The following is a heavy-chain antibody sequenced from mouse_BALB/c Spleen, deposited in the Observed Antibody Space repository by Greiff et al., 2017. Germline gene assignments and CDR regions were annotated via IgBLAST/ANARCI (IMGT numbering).Heavy chain of an antibody. Sequence: EVKLVESGGGLVKPGGSLKLSCAASGFTFSDYYMYWVRQTPEKRLEWVATISDGGSYTYYPDSVKGRFTISRDNAKNNLYLQMSSLKSEETAMYYCARDPYGSAMDYWGQGTSVTVSS. V-gene: IGHV5-4*02. CDR2: ISDGGSYT. J-gene: IGHJ4*01. CDR1: GFTFSDYY. CDR3: ARDPYGSAMDY. D-gene: IGHD1-1*01.